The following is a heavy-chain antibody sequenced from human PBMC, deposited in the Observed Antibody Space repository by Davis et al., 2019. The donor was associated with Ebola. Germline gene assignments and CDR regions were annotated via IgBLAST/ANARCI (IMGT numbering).Heavy chain of an antibody. CDR3: ARLDGPYSSSPWYFDY. D-gene: IGHD6-6*01. V-gene: IGHV5-51*01. CDR2: IYTGDSDT. CDR1: ENTFTTYW. J-gene: IGHJ4*02. Sequence: KVSCKDSENTFTTYWIGWVRQMPGKGLEWMGIIYTGDSDTRYSPSFQGQVTISADKSISTAYLQWSSLKASDTAMYYCARLDGPYSSSPWYFDYWGQGSLVTVSS.